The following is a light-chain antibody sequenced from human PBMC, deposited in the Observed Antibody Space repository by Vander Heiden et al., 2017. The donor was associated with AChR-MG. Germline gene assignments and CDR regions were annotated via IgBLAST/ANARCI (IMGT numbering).Light chain of an antibody. Sequence: DIVMTPSPDSLAVPLGERATINCKSSQNILYSSKNKNYLAWFQQKPGQPPKLLIYWASTRESGVPDRFSGSGSGTDFTLTINSLQAEDVAVYYCQQYSSAPFTFGPGTKVDIK. J-gene: IGKJ3*01. CDR3: QQYSSAPFT. CDR2: WAS. CDR1: QNILYSSKNKNY. V-gene: IGKV4-1*01.